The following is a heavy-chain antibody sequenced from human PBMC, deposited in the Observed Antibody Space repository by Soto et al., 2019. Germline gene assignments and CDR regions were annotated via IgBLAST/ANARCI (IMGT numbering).Heavy chain of an antibody. CDR1: GGSISSSSYY. J-gene: IGHJ6*02. V-gene: IGHV4-39*01. CDR2: IYYSGST. Sequence: SETLSLTCTVSGGSISSSSYYWGWIRQPPGKGLEWIGSIYYSGSTYYNPSLNSRVTISVDTSKNQFSLKLSSVTAADTAVYYCARKVWFGELYDYYGMDVWGQGTTVT. D-gene: IGHD3-10*01. CDR3: ARKVWFGELYDYYGMDV.